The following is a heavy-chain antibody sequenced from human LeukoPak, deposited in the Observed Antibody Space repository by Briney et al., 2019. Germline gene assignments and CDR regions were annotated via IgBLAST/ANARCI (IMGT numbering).Heavy chain of an antibody. J-gene: IGHJ4*02. Sequence: EYMKIFCKGFGYSFTSYCFGWVSQLPGKRVEWMGMIYPADSDTKYSPSFQGQVTMSVDKSISPAYLQWSSLRASDTVMYYCASLLSPGIGLLWGQGNLVRVSS. CDR2: IYPADSDT. D-gene: IGHD6-13*01. CDR1: GYSFTSYC. CDR3: ASLLSPGIGLL. V-gene: IGHV5-51*01.